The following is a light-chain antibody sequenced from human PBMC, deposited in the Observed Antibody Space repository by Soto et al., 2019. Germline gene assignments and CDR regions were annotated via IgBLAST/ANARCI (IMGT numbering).Light chain of an antibody. CDR3: RSYAGNNTVV. V-gene: IGLV2-8*01. CDR2: EVS. CDR1: SSDVGGYDY. J-gene: IGLJ2*01. Sequence: QSALTQPPSASGSPGQSVTIFCTVTSSDVGGYDYVSWHQHPPDKAPELMIYEVSKRPSGVPDRFSGSKSGNTASLTVSRLQAEDEADYYCRSYAGNNTVVFGGGTKLTVL.